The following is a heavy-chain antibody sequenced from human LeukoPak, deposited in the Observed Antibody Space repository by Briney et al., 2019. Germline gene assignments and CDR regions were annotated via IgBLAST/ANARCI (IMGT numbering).Heavy chain of an antibody. D-gene: IGHD5-18*01. CDR3: ARTIQFETYYYYYMDV. CDR1: GYIFTGYY. CDR2: INPNSGGT. J-gene: IGHJ6*03. V-gene: IGHV1-2*02. Sequence: GASVKVSCRASGYIFTGYYIHWVRQAPGQGLEWMGWINPNSGGTNYAQEFQGRVTMTRDTSISTAYMELSRLRSDDTAVYYCARTIQFETYYYYYMDVWGKGTTVTISS.